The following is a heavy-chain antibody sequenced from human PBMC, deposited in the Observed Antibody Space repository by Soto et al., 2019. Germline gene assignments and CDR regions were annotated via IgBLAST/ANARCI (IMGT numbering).Heavy chain of an antibody. CDR2: ISSSSSYI. J-gene: IGHJ4*02. D-gene: IGHD6-6*01. CDR1: GFTFSSYS. CDR3: ARDSLVKLFDY. V-gene: IGHV3-21*01. Sequence: GGSLRLSCAASGFTFSSYSMNWVRQASGKGLEWVSSISSSSSYIYYADSVKGRFTISRDNAKNSLYLQMNSLRAEDTAVYYCARDSLVKLFDYWGQGTLVTFPS.